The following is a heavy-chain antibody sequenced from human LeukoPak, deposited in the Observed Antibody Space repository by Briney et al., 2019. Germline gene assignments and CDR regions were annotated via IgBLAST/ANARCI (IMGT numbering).Heavy chain of an antibody. V-gene: IGHV1-18*01. CDR2: ISAYNGNT. Sequence: ASVKVPCKASGYTFTSYGISWVRQAPGQGLEWMGWISAYNGNTNYAQKLQGRVTMTTDTSTSTAYMELRSLRSDDTAVYYCARVWFGELYNGMDVWGQGTTVTVSS. J-gene: IGHJ6*02. CDR3: ARVWFGELYNGMDV. CDR1: GYTFTSYG. D-gene: IGHD3-10*01.